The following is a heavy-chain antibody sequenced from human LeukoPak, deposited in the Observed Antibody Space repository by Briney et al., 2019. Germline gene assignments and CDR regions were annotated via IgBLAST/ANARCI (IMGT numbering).Heavy chain of an antibody. CDR1: GFTFSSYG. V-gene: IGHV3-21*01. D-gene: IGHD3-16*02. CDR3: AREIMITFGGVIVRNYYMDV. Sequence: GGSLRLSCAASGFTFSSYGMHWVRQAPGKGLEWVSSISSSSSYIYYADSVKGRFTISRDNAKNSLYLQMNSLRAEDTAVYYCAREIMITFGGVIVRNYYMDVWGKGTTVTVSS. J-gene: IGHJ6*03. CDR2: ISSSSSYI.